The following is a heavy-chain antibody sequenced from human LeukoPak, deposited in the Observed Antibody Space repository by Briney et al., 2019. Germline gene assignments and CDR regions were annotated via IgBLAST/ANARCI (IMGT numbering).Heavy chain of an antibody. J-gene: IGHJ4*02. V-gene: IGHV1-69*06. Sequence: SVKVSCKASGYTFPSSGISWVRQAPGQGLEWMGWIIPIFGTANYAQKFRGRVTITADKSTKTAYMELSSLRSEDTAVYYSARALVWPLFDYWGQGTLVTVSS. D-gene: IGHD6-13*01. CDR1: GYTFPSSG. CDR2: IIPIFGTA. CDR3: ARALVWPLFDY.